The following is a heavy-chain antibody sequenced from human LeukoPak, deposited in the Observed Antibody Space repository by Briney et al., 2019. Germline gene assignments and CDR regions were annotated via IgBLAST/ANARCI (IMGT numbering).Heavy chain of an antibody. Sequence: SETLSLTCTVSGGSISSSSYYWGWIRQPPGKGLEWIGSIYYSGSTYYNPSLKSRVTISVDKSKNQFSLKLSSVTAADTAVYYCARDGTAGFQHWGQGTLVTVSS. CDR3: ARDGTAGFQH. V-gene: IGHV4-39*07. J-gene: IGHJ1*01. CDR2: IYYSGST. D-gene: IGHD1-1*01. CDR1: GGSISSSSYY.